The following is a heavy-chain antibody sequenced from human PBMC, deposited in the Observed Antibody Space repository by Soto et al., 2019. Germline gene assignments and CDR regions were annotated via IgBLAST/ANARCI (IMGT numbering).Heavy chain of an antibody. J-gene: IGHJ6*02. V-gene: IGHV3-64*04. CDR2: INSNGGVT. CDR1: GFTFSSYA. CDR3: AICYGMDV. Sequence: GSLRLSCSASGFTFSSYAMYWVRQSPGKGLEYVSAINSNGGVTYYADSVKGRFTISRDNSKNTLYLQMNSLRAEDTAVYYCAICYGMDVWGQGTTVTVSS.